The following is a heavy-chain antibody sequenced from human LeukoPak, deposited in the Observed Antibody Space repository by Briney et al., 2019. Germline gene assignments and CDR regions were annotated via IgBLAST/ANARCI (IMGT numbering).Heavy chain of an antibody. CDR1: GYTFTGYY. J-gene: IGHJ5*02. D-gene: IGHD3-22*01. CDR2: INPNSGGT. V-gene: IGHV1-2*02. Sequence: ASVKVSCKASGYTFTGYYIHWVRQAPGQGLEWMGWINPNSGGTNYAQKFQGRVTMTRDTSITTAYMELSRLRSDDTAFYYCARPSIYDSSGYSDNWFDPWGQGTLVTVSS. CDR3: ARPSIYDSSGYSDNWFDP.